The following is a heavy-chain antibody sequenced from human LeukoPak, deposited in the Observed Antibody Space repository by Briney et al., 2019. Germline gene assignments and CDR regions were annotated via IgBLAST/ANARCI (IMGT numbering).Heavy chain of an antibody. CDR2: IYYSGST. J-gene: IGHJ6*03. CDR1: GGSISSYY. D-gene: IGHD1-26*01. V-gene: IGHV4-59*01. CDR3: ATYSGSSENYYYYYYMDV. Sequence: SETLSLTCTVSGGSISSYYWSWIRQPPGKGLEWIGYIYYSGSTNYNPSLKSRVTISVDTSKNQFSLKLSSVTAADTAVYYCATYSGSSENYYYYYYMDVWGKGTTVTVSS.